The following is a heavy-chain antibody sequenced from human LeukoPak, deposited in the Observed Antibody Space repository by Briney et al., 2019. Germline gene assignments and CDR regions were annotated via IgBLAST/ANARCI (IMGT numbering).Heavy chain of an antibody. V-gene: IGHV1-2*02. Sequence: ASVKVSCKASGYTFTSYYMHWVRQAPGQGLEWMGWINPNSGGTNYAQKFQGRVTMTRDTSISTAYMELSRLRSDATAVYYCARHLPYSSGWDPEDYWGQGTLVTVSS. D-gene: IGHD6-19*01. CDR2: INPNSGGT. J-gene: IGHJ4*02. CDR1: GYTFTSYY. CDR3: ARHLPYSSGWDPEDY.